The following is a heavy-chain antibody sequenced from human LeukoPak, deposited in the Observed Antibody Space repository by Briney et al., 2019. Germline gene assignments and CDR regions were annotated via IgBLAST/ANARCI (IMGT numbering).Heavy chain of an antibody. D-gene: IGHD3-22*01. CDR1: GFTFSSYW. CDR3: ARERPRETYYYDSSGYDY. CDR2: INSDGSST. V-gene: IGHV3-74*01. J-gene: IGHJ4*02. Sequence: GGSLRLSCAASGFTFSSYWMHWVRQAPGKGLVWVSRINSDGSSTSYADSVKGRFTISGDNAKNTLHLQMNSLRAEDTAVYYCARERPRETYYYDSSGYDYWGQGTLVTVSS.